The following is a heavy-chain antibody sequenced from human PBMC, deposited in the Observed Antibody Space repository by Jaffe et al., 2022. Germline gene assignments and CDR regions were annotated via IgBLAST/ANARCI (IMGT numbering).Heavy chain of an antibody. V-gene: IGHV1-8*01. CDR1: GYTFTSYD. Sequence: QVQLVQSGAEVKKPGASVKVSCKASGYTFTSYDINWVRQATGQGLEWMGWMNPNSGNTGYAQKFQGRVTMTRNTSISTAYMELSSLRSEDTAVYYCARGQRRYCSGGSCYSADRYWYFDLWGRGTLVTVSS. CDR3: ARGQRRYCSGGSCYSADRYWYFDL. CDR2: MNPNSGNT. J-gene: IGHJ2*01. D-gene: IGHD2-15*01.